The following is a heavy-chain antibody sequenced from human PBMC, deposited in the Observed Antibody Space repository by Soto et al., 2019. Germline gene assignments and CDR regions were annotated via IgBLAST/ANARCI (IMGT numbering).Heavy chain of an antibody. CDR2: ITPSGDAT. CDR1: GHSGHH. V-gene: IGHV1-46*01. Sequence: QVLLVQSGAEVKEPGASVRVSCKASGHSGHHMHWVRQAPGQGLEWMGIITPSGDATDIAQRFQGRVTLTRDTSTSTVYMERSSLTSEDTAFYYCARDSRSSTNSDVFDVWGQGTLVTVSS. CDR3: ARDSRSSTNSDVFDV. D-gene: IGHD7-27*01. J-gene: IGHJ3*01.